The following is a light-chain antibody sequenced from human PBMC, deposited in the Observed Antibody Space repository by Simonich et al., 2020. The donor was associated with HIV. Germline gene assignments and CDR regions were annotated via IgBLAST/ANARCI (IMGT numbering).Light chain of an antibody. CDR2: SAS. V-gene: IGKV1-39*01. CDR3: LQDYNYPLT. Sequence: DIQMTQSPSSLSASVGDRVTITCRASQSISRYLNWYQQKPGKGPNLLIYSASSLQIGVPSRFSGSGSGTDFTLTISSLQPEDFATYYCLQDYNYPLTFGGGTKVEIK. CDR1: QSISRY. J-gene: IGKJ4*01.